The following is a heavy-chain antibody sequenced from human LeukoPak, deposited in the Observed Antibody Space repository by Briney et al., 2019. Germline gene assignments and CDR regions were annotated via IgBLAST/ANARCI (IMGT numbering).Heavy chain of an antibody. CDR2: IWYDGSNK. D-gene: IGHD6-13*01. J-gene: IGHJ4*02. CDR1: GFTFSSYG. Sequence: GGSLRLSCAASGFTFSSYGMHWVRQAPGKGLEWVAVIWYDGSNKYYADSVKGRFTISRDNSKNTLYLLMNSLRAEDTAVYYCASASHSSSWHQLDYWGQGTLVTVSS. CDR3: ASASHSSSWHQLDY. V-gene: IGHV3-33*08.